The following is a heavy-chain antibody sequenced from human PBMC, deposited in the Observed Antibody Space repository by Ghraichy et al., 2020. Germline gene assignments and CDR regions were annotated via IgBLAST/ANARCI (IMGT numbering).Heavy chain of an antibody. CDR3: ARDVVPSATKYGLDV. CDR2: ILYSGST. CDR1: GGSISTYY. V-gene: IGHV4-59*01. D-gene: IGHD2-2*01. J-gene: IGHJ6*02. Sequence: SETLSLTCTVSGGSISTYYWSWIRQPPGKGLEWIGYILYSGSTTYNPSLRSRVTISLDMSKNQFSLKLGSVTAADTAVYYCARDVVPSATKYGLDVWGQGTTVTVSS.